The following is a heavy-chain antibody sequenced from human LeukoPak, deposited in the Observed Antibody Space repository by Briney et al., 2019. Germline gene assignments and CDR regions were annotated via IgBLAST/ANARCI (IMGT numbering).Heavy chain of an antibody. CDR1: GYTFTSYY. Sequence: ASVKVSCXASGYTFTSYYMHWVRQAPGQGLEWMGGIIPIFGTANYAQKFQGRVTITADESTSTAYMELSSLRSEDTAAYYCASQTTVPYAFDTWGQGTMVTVSS. V-gene: IGHV1-69*13. CDR2: IIPIFGTA. CDR3: ASQTTVPYAFDT. J-gene: IGHJ3*02. D-gene: IGHD4-17*01.